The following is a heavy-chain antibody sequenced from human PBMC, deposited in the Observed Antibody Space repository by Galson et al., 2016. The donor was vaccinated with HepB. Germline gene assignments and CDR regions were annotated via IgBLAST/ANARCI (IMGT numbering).Heavy chain of an antibody. J-gene: IGHJ4*02. CDR3: ARVSLVTANIWTWSAVEY. CDR2: TYYRSNWHY. D-gene: IGHD1-20*01. V-gene: IGHV6-1*01. CDR1: GDSVSSNSAA. Sequence: CAISGDSVSSNSAAWNWIRQSPSRGLEWLGRTYYRSNWHYDYAVSVTGRITNNPDTSKNQNSLQLNSMTPEDTAVYYCARVSLVTANIWTWSAVEYWGQGALVTVSS.